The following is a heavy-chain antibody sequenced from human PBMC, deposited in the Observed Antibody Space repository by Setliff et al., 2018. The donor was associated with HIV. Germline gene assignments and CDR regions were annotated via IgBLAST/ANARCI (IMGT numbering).Heavy chain of an antibody. Sequence: SETLSLTCAVYGGSFSGYYWSWIRQPPGKGLKWIGEIIPSGSTNYNPSLKSRVTISVDTSKNQFSLKLSSVTAADTAVYYCARIPIGGVGATSYWGQGTLVTSPQ. CDR2: IIPSGST. V-gene: IGHV4-34*12. CDR1: GGSFSGYY. J-gene: IGHJ4*02. CDR3: ARIPIGGVGATSY. D-gene: IGHD1-26*01.